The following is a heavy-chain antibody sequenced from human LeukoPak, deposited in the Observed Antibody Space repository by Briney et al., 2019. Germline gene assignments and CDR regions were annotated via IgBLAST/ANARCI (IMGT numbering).Heavy chain of an antibody. V-gene: IGHV3-23*01. CDR2: ISGSGGST. CDR1: GFTFSSYA. CDR3: AKLSRRTAWGYFDY. D-gene: IGHD2/OR15-2a*01. Sequence: GGSLRLSCAASGFTFSSYAMTWVRQAPGKGLECVSGISGSGGSTDYADSVKGRFTISRDNSKNTLYLQMNSLRAEDTAVYYCAKLSRRTAWGYFDYWGQGTLVTVSP. J-gene: IGHJ4*02.